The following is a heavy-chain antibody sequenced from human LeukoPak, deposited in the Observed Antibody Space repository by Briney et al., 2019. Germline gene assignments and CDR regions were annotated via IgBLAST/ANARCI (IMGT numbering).Heavy chain of an antibody. J-gene: IGHJ5*02. CDR3: ARSRRITISGVVTPFDP. CDR2: ISAYNGNT. Sequence: ASVKVSCKASGYTFTSYGISWVRQAPGQGLEWMGWISAYNGNTNYAQKLQGRVTMTTDTSTSTAYMELRSLRSDDTAVYYCARSRRITISGVVTPFDPWGQGTLVTVSS. CDR1: GYTFTSYG. V-gene: IGHV1-18*01. D-gene: IGHD3-3*01.